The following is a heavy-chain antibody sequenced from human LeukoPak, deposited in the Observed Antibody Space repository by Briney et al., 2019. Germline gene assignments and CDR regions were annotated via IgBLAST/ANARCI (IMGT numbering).Heavy chain of an antibody. J-gene: IGHJ2*01. CDR2: VFYSGTT. CDR1: GGSVINDAYD. D-gene: IGHD2-21*02. CDR3: ARRLIYCGDDCYRGYFDL. V-gene: IGHV4-61*08. Sequence: PSETLSLPCTVSGGSVINDAYDWDWIRQPPGKGLEWIGYVFYSGTTNYNPSLKSRVTISVDTSKNQFSLKLRSVTAADTAVYYCARRLIYCGDDCYRGYFDLWGRGTLVTVSS.